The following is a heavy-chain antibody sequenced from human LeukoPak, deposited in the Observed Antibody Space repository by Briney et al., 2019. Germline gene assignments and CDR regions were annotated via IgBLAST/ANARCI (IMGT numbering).Heavy chain of an antibody. D-gene: IGHD4-17*01. J-gene: IGHJ4*02. Sequence: SVKVSCKASGYTFTSYGIIWVRQAPGQGLEWMGWISAYNGNTNYAQKLQGRVTMTTDTSTSTAYMELRSLRSDDTAVYYCARDHHDYGDFDYWGQGTLVTVSS. CDR2: ISAYNGNT. V-gene: IGHV1-18*04. CDR1: GYTFTSYG. CDR3: ARDHHDYGDFDY.